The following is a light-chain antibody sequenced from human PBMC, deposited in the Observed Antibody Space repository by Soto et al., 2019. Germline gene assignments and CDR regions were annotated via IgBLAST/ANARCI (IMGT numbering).Light chain of an antibody. CDR3: QQGVT. CDR1: QDISNY. V-gene: IGKV1-33*01. Sequence: DIQMTQSPSSLSASVGDRVTITCQASQDISNYLNWYQQKPGKAPKLLIYDASNLETGVPSRFSGSGSGTDFNFTISSLQPEDIATYYCQQGVTFGPGTKVDIK. J-gene: IGKJ3*01. CDR2: DAS.